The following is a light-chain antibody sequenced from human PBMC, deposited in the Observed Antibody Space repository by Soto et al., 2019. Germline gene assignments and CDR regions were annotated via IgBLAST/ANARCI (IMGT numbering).Light chain of an antibody. Sequence: QSALTQPASVSGSPGQSITISCTGTSSDIGSYNLVSWYQQHPGQAPKLMIYEGSKRPSGVSDRFSGSKSGNTASLTISGLQAEDEADYFCCSYANINTWVFGGGTKLTVL. CDR1: SSDIGSYNL. CDR3: CSYANINTWV. CDR2: EGS. J-gene: IGLJ2*01. V-gene: IGLV2-23*01.